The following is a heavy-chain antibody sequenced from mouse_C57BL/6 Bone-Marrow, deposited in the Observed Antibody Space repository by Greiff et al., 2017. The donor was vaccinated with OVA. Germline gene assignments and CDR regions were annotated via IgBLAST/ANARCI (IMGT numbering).Heavy chain of an antibody. V-gene: IGHV5-6*01. CDR3: ARPNHSNSWFAY. CDR1: GFTFSSYG. J-gene: IGHJ3*01. D-gene: IGHD2-5*01. Sequence: VQLKESGGDLVKPGGSLKLSCAASGFTFSSYGMSWVRQTPDKRLEWVATISSGGSYTYYPDSVKGRFTISRDNAKNTLYLQMSSLKSEDTAMYYCARPNHSNSWFAYWGQGTLVTVSA. CDR2: ISSGGSYT.